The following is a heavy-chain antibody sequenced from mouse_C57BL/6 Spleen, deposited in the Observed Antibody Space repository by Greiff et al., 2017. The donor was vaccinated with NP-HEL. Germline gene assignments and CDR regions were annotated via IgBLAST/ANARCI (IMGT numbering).Heavy chain of an antibody. J-gene: IGHJ2*01. CDR3: ARHEDLLWLRREGYFDY. CDR1: GGGWAEGA. V-gene: IGHV1-62-2*01. CDR2: FYPGSGSI. D-gene: IGHD2-2*01. Sequence: QVQLQQSGAELVKEGEEGKRGGKEEGGGWAEGAVGGVRERSGQGLEWIGWFYPGSGSIKYNEKFKDKATLTADKSSSTVYMELSRLTSEDSAVYFCARHEDLLWLRREGYFDYWGQGTTLTVSS.